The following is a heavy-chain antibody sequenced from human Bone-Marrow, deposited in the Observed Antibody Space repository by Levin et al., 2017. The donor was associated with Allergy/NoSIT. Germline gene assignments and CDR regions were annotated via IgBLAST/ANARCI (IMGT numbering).Heavy chain of an antibody. V-gene: IGHV3-30-3*01. Sequence: GESLKISCAASGFTFSSYAMHWVRQAPGKGLEWLAVISYDGNNKYYADSVKGRFTISRDNSKNTLYLQMNSLRAEDTAVYYCARDVEDSSGYYRYWGQGTLVTVSS. CDR1: GFTFSSYA. D-gene: IGHD3-22*01. CDR2: ISYDGNNK. J-gene: IGHJ4*02. CDR3: ARDVEDSSGYYRY.